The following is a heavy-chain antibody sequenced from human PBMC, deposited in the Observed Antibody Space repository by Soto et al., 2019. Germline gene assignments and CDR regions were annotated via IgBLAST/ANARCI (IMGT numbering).Heavy chain of an antibody. J-gene: IGHJ4*02. D-gene: IGHD2-2*01. CDR1: GFTFSSYW. Sequence: GGSLRLSCAASGFTFSSYWMSWVRQAPGKGLEWVANIKQDGSEKYYVDSVKGRFTISRDNAKNSLYLQMNSLRAEDTAVYYCARESEESDDIVVVPAALDYWGQGTLVTVSS. CDR3: ARESEESDDIVVVPAALDY. CDR2: IKQDGSEK. V-gene: IGHV3-7*01.